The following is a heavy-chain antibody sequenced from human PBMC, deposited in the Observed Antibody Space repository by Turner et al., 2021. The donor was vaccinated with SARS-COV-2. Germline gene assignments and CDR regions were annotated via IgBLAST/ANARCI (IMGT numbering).Heavy chain of an antibody. V-gene: IGHV3-53*01. Sequence: EVQLVESGGGLIQPGGSLRHSCAASGVTVSSNYMSWVRQDPGKGLEWCSVIYSGGSTYYADSVKGRFTISRDNSKNTLYLQMNSLRAEDTAVYYCARDLMEVGGMDVWGQGTTVTVSS. D-gene: IGHD3-3*01. J-gene: IGHJ6*02. CDR2: IYSGGST. CDR3: ARDLMEVGGMDV. CDR1: GVTVSSNY.